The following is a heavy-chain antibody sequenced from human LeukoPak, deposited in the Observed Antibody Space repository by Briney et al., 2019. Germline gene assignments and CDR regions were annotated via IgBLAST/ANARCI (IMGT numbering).Heavy chain of an antibody. CDR3: ARAKGDRGAWYGGNSYYFDY. D-gene: IGHD4-23*01. Sequence: GGSLRLSCAASGFTFSSYAMHWVRQAPGKGLEWVAVISYDGSNKYYADSVKGRFTISRDNSKNTLYLQMNSLRAEDTAVYYCARAKGDRGAWYGGNSYYFDYWGQGTLVTVSS. CDR2: ISYDGSNK. CDR1: GFTFSSYA. V-gene: IGHV3-30-3*01. J-gene: IGHJ4*02.